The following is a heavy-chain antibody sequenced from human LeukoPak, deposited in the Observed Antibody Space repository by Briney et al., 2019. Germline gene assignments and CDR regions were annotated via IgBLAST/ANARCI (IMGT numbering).Heavy chain of an antibody. CDR1: GGSISSYY. CDR2: IYTSGST. V-gene: IGHV4-4*07. Sequence: SETLSLTCTVSGGSISSYYWSWIRQPAGKGLEWIGRIYTSGSTNYNPSFKSRVTMSVDTSKNQFSLKLSSVTAADTAVYYCASEYYYDSSGYYPDTAFDYWGQGTLVTVSS. J-gene: IGHJ4*02. CDR3: ASEYYYDSSGYYPDTAFDY. D-gene: IGHD3-22*01.